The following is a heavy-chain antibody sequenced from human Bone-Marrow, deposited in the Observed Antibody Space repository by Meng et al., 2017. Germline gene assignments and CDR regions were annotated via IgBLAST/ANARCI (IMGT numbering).Heavy chain of an antibody. Sequence: EVELVQYGAGVKMPGASVEVYCKASGYTFTCYHMHWVRQAPGKGLEWMGFVDPEDGEKIYAGKFQGRVTITADTSTDTAYMELSSMRSEDTAVYYCATDKGGWGRIDYWGQGTLVTVSS. CDR1: GYTFTCYH. CDR3: ATDKGGWGRIDY. D-gene: IGHD3-10*01. V-gene: IGHV1-69-2*01. CDR2: VDPEDGEK. J-gene: IGHJ4*02.